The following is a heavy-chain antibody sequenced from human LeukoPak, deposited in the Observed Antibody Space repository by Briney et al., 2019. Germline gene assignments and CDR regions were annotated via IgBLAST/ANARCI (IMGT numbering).Heavy chain of an antibody. J-gene: IGHJ4*02. V-gene: IGHV4-39*01. CDR3: ARHAAMVRGVIMRGIGY. Sequence: PSETLSLTCTVSGGSISSSSYYWGWIRQPPGKGLEWIGSIYYSGSTYYNPSLKSRVTISVDTSKNQFSLKLSSVTAADTAVYYCARHAAMVRGVIMRGIGYWGQGTLVTVSS. CDR2: IYYSGST. CDR1: GGSISSSSYY. D-gene: IGHD3-10*01.